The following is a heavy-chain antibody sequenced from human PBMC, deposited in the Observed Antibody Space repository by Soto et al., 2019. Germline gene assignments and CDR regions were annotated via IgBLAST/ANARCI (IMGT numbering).Heavy chain of an antibody. D-gene: IGHD6-19*01. V-gene: IGHV1-2*02. CDR1: GYTFSGFY. CDR2: INPNSGGA. J-gene: IGHJ4*02. CDR3: ASAAVTGTAGLDF. Sequence: GASVMVSCKASGYTFSGFYMHWVRQAPGQGLEWMGWINPNSGGAKSAEKFQGRVTMTRDTSISTAYMELSRLTSDDTAVYYCASAAVTGTAGLDFWGQGTQVTVSS.